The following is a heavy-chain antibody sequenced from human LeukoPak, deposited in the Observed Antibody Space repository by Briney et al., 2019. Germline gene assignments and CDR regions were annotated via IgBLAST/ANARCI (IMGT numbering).Heavy chain of an antibody. CDR3: AKWGPYDILTGRIN. J-gene: IGHJ4*02. CDR1: GFTFSNYW. V-gene: IGHV3-7*03. CDR2: IKPDESVK. Sequence: GGSLRLSCAASGFTFSNYWMTWVRQAPGKGLEWVANIKPDESVKYYVGSVKGRFTISRGNAKNSLYLQMNSLRAEDTAVYYCAKWGPYDILTGRINWGQGTLVTVSS. D-gene: IGHD3-9*01.